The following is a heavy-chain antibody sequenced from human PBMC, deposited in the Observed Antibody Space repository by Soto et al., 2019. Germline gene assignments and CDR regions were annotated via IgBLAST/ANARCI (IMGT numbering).Heavy chain of an antibody. J-gene: IGHJ5*02. Sequence: TGGPLRLSCAASGFTFGDSCMSWIRQAPGKGLEWLSYISPGSRYPAYADSVKGRFTISRDNAKRSLYLQMMSLTAEDTAIYYCVRGGGGGLFDPWGQGTMVTVSS. CDR2: ISPGSRYP. CDR3: VRGGGGGLFDP. D-gene: IGHD2-15*01. CDR1: GFTFGDSC. V-gene: IGHV3-11*06.